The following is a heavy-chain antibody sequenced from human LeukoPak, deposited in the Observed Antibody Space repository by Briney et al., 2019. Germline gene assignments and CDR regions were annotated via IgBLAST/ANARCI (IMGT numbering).Heavy chain of an antibody. CDR2: ISASSGKT. CDR1: GYTFSSHG. V-gene: IGHV1-18*01. D-gene: IGHD2-2*01. CDR3: ARAYCGSTSCYFDI. Sequence: ASVTVSCKTSGYTFSSHGITWVRQAPGQGLEWMGWISASSGKTNIAQNLQGRVTMTTDTSTSTAYMDLRSLRSDDTAVYYCARAYCGSTSCYFDIWGQGTMATVSS. J-gene: IGHJ3*02.